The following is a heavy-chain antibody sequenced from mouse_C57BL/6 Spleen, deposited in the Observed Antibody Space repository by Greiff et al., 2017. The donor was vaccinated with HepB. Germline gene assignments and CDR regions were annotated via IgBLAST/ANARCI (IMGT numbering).Heavy chain of an antibody. CDR2: IYPRSGKT. D-gene: IGHD4-1*01. V-gene: IGHV1-81*01. CDR1: GYTFTSYG. Sequence: QVQLQQSGAELARPGASVKLSCKASGYTFTSYGISWVKQRTGQGLEWIGEIYPRSGKTYYNEKFKGKATLTADKSSSTAYMELRSLTSEDSAVYFCARSPGTEDYYAMDYWGQGTSVTVSS. CDR3: ARSPGTEDYYAMDY. J-gene: IGHJ4*01.